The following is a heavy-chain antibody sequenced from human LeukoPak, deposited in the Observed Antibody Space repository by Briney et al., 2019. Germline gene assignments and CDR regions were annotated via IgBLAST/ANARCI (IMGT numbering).Heavy chain of an antibody. CDR3: ARGRGTIGSNRDFYFYYYVDI. CDR2: INAGNGNT. J-gene: IGHJ6*03. CDR1: GYTFTSYA. Sequence: ASVKVSCKASGYTFTSYAMHWVRQAPGQRLEWMGWINAGNGNTKYSQEFQGRVTITRDTSASTVYMELSSLRPDDMAVYYCARGRGTIGSNRDFYFYYYVDIWGNGTTVTVSS. D-gene: IGHD2-21*01. V-gene: IGHV1-3*03.